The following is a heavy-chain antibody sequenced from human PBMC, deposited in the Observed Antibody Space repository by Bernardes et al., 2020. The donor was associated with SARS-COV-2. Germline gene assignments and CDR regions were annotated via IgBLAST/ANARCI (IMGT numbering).Heavy chain of an antibody. J-gene: IGHJ6*02. V-gene: IGHV3-30*03. Sequence: GSLRLSCAASGFTFSSYGMHWVRQAPGKGLEWVAVISYDGSNKYYADSVKGRFTISRDNSKNTLYLQMNSLRAEDTAVYYCSGELPTYGMDVWGQGTTVTVSS. D-gene: IGHD1-26*01. CDR1: GFTFSSYG. CDR3: SGELPTYGMDV. CDR2: ISYDGSNK.